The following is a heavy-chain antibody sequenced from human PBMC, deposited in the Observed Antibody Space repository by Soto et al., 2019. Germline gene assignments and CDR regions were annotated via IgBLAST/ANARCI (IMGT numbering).Heavy chain of an antibody. D-gene: IGHD5-18*01. CDR1: GFSFSTYG. V-gene: IGHV1-18*04. CDR2: ISASNGNT. CDR3: ARGNSYGSFWYFDL. J-gene: IGHJ2*01. Sequence: QLQLVQSGAEVKTPGASVRVSCKAAGFSFSTYGITWVRQAPGQGLEWMGWISASNGNTRYGQNLQGRLTMTTDTSTNTAYMNLWRLSSDATAMYYCARGNSYGSFWYFDLWGRGTLITVSS.